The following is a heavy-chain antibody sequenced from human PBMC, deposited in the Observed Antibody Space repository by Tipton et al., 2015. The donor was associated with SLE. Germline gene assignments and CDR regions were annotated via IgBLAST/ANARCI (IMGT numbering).Heavy chain of an antibody. D-gene: IGHD6-6*01. CDR3: ARVDSSYTYYYYYGTDV. V-gene: IGHV4-59*11. J-gene: IGHJ6*02. CDR1: GGSISSHY. Sequence: TLSLTCTVSGGSISSHYWSWIRQPPGKGLEWIGYIYYSGSTNYNPSLKSRVTISVDTSKNQFSLKLSSVTAADTAVYYCARVDSSYTYYYYYGTDVWGQGTTVTVSS. CDR2: IYYSGST.